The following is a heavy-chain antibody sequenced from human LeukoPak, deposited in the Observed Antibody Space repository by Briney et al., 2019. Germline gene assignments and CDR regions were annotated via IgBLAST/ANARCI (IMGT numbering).Heavy chain of an antibody. Sequence: PGGSLRLSCAASGFTFSNSAMSWVRQAPGKGLEWVSTISASGGGIHYADSVKGRFTVSRDNSKITLFLQMNSLRAEDTAVYYCAKPDAYSSGRRYFQHWGQGTLVTVSS. D-gene: IGHD6-19*01. CDR2: ISASGGGI. J-gene: IGHJ1*01. V-gene: IGHV3-23*01. CDR1: GFTFSNSA. CDR3: AKPDAYSSGRRYFQH.